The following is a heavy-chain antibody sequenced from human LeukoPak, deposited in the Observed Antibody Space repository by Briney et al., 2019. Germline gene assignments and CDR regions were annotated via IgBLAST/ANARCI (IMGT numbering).Heavy chain of an antibody. D-gene: IGHD1-26*01. Sequence: GGSLRLSCAASGFTFSSHWMSWVRQAPEKGLGWVANIKEDGSEIHYVDSVKGRFTISRDNAENSLYLQMDSLRAEDTAVYYCARSGSDFDYWGQGTLVTVSS. CDR3: ARSGSDFDY. V-gene: IGHV3-7*01. CDR1: GFTFSSHW. J-gene: IGHJ4*02. CDR2: IKEDGSEI.